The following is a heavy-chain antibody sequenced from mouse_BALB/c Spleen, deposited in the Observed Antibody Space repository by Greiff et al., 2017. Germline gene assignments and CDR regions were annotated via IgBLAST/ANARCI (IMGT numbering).Heavy chain of an antibody. CDR2: IWGGGST. D-gene: IGHD1-1*02. V-gene: IGHV2-6-4*01. Sequence: VQRVESGPGLVAPSQSLSITCTVSGFSLSRYSVHWVRQPPGKGLEWLGMIWGGGSTDYNSALKSRLSISKDNSKSQVFLKMNSLQTDDTAMYYCARNSEYGGGAMDYWGQGTSVTVSS. CDR1: GFSLSRYS. J-gene: IGHJ4*01. CDR3: ARNSEYGGGAMDY.